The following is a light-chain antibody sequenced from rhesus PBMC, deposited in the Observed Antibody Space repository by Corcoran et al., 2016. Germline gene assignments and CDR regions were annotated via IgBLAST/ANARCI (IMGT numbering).Light chain of an antibody. CDR2: AAS. CDR3: QQVYNTPFT. CDR1: QGISNA. Sequence: DIQMSQSPSSLSASVGDKVTITCRASQGISNALAWYQQTPGKAPKRLIYAASCLEYGVPSRFSGSRSATDFTLTISSLQPEDFATYYCQQVYNTPFTFGQGTKVESK. J-gene: IGKJ2*01. V-gene: IGKV1-33*02.